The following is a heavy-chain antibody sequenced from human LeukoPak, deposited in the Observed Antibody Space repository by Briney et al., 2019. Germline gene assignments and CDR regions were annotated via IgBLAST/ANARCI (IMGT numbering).Heavy chain of an antibody. Sequence: PGGSLRLSCAASGFTFNNYAMSWVRQAPGKGLQWVSGISGSGGRTYYADSVKGRFTISRDNSKNTLYLQMNSLGAEDTAVYYCAKAMIWDSYYFDYWGQGTLVTVSS. CDR3: AKAMIWDSYYFDY. CDR2: ISGSGGRT. CDR1: GFTFNNYA. D-gene: IGHD3/OR15-3a*01. J-gene: IGHJ4*02. V-gene: IGHV3-23*01.